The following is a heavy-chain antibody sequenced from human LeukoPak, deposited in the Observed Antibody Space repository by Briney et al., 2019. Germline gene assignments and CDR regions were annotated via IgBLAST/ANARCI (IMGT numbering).Heavy chain of an antibody. J-gene: IGHJ4*02. Sequence: GGSLRLSCAASGFTFSSYAMSWVRQAPGKGLEWVSAISGSGGSTYYADSVKGRFTISRDNSKNTLYLQMNSLRAEDTAVHYCAKEELLVGASGIDYWGQGTLVTVSS. V-gene: IGHV3-23*01. CDR2: ISGSGGST. D-gene: IGHD1-26*01. CDR3: AKEELLVGASGIDY. CDR1: GFTFSSYA.